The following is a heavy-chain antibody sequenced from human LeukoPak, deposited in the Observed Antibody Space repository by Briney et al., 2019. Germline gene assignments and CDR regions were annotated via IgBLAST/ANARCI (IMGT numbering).Heavy chain of an antibody. V-gene: IGHV3-21*01. Sequence: GGSLRLSCAASGFTFSSYAMSWVRQAPGKGLEWVSSISSSSSYIYYADSVKGRFTISRDNAKNSLYLQMNSLRAEDTAVYYCARGSTFGGVTMFYWGQGTLVTVSS. CDR2: ISSSSSYI. CDR1: GFTFSSYA. J-gene: IGHJ4*02. CDR3: ARGSTFGGVTMFY. D-gene: IGHD3-16*01.